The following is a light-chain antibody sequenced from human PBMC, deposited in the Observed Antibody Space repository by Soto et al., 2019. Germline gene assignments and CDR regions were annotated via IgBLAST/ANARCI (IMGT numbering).Light chain of an antibody. CDR1: HSVSSSY. CDR3: QQYGTSPVT. CDR2: GAS. V-gene: IGKV3-20*01. Sequence: EIVFTQSPCTLSLSPGERATLSCRASHSVSSSYLAWYQQKPGQAPRLLIYGASSRATGIPDRFSGSGSGTDFTLTISRLEPEDVAVYYCQQYGTSPVTFGPGTKVDIK. J-gene: IGKJ3*01.